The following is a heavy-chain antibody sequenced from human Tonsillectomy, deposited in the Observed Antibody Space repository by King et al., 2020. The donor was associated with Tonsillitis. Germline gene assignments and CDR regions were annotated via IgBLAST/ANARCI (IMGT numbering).Heavy chain of an antibody. J-gene: IGHJ4*02. Sequence: VQLVESGGGLVQPGGSLRLSCAASGFTFSSYAMSWVRQAPGRGLEWGSGIINSGWNTYYADSVKGRLTISRDNSKTTLYLQMNSLRAGDTAAYSCAKDGHSSGWDYFDYWGQGTLVTVSS. D-gene: IGHD6-19*01. CDR1: GFTFSSYA. CDR3: AKDGHSSGWDYFDY. CDR2: IINSGWNT. V-gene: IGHV3-23*04.